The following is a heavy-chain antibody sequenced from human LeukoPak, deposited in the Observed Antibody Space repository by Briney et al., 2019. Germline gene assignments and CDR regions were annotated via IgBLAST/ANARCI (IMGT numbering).Heavy chain of an antibody. Sequence: GGSLRLSCAASGFTVSSNYMSWVRQAPGKGLECVSVIYTGGTTYYPDSVKGRFTISRDNSKNTVHLQMNSLRGEDTAVYYCAKDTSVARYCTNDICSPFDYWGQGTLVTVSS. CDR3: AKDTSVARYCTNDICSPFDY. CDR1: GFTVSSNY. D-gene: IGHD2-8*01. J-gene: IGHJ4*02. V-gene: IGHV3-53*01. CDR2: IYTGGTT.